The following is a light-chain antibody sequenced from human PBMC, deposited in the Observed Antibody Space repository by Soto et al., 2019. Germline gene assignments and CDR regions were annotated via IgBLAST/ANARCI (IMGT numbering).Light chain of an antibody. CDR3: QQYDNLPT. V-gene: IGKV1-33*01. CDR2: DAS. CDR1: QDISNY. J-gene: IGKJ3*01. Sequence: DIQMTQSPSSLSASVGDRVTITCQASQDISNYLNWYQQKPGKAPKLLIYDASNLERGVPSRFSESGSGTDFTFTISSLQPEDIATYYCQQYDNLPTSGTGTKVDTK.